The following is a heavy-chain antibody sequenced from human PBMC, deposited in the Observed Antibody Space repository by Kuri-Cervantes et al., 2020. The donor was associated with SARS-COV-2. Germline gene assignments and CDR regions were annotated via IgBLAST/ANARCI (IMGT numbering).Heavy chain of an antibody. CDR3: AWLTDYGVPFDY. CDR1: GGTFSSYA. V-gene: IGHV1-69*13. CDR2: IIPIFGTA. D-gene: IGHD4-17*01. Sequence: SVKVSFKASGGTFSSYAISWVRQAPGQGLEWMGGIIPIFGTANYAQKFQGRVTITADESTSTAYMELSSLRSEDTAVYYCAWLTDYGVPFDYWGQGTLVTVSS. J-gene: IGHJ4*02.